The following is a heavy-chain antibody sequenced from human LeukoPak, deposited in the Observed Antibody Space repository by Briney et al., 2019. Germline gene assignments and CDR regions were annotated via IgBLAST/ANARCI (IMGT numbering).Heavy chain of an antibody. D-gene: IGHD5-18*01. CDR1: GYTFTSYD. Sequence: ASVKVSCEASGYTFTSYDINWVRQATGQGLEWMGWMNPNSGNTGYAQKFQGRVTMTRNTSISTAYMELSSLRSEDTAVYYCARGLGRTAMVTRGGVRFDYWGQGTLVTVSS. V-gene: IGHV1-8*01. CDR2: MNPNSGNT. CDR3: ARGLGRTAMVTRGGVRFDY. J-gene: IGHJ4*02.